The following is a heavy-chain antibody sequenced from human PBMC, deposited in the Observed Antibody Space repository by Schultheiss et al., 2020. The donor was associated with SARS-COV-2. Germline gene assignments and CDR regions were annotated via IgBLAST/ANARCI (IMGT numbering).Heavy chain of an antibody. Sequence: SETLSLTCAVYGGSFTNYYWSWIRQPAGKGLEWIGRIYTSGSTNYNPSLKSRVTMSVDTSKNQFSLKVTSLGAADTAVYYCVRPGGGGWHYDHWGQGTLVTVSS. CDR1: GGSFTNYY. J-gene: IGHJ4*02. CDR2: IYTSGST. CDR3: VRPGGGGWHYDH. V-gene: IGHV4-59*10. D-gene: IGHD6-19*01.